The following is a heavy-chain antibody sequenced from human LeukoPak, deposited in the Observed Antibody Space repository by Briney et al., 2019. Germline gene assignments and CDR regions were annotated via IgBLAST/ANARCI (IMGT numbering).Heavy chain of an antibody. CDR1: GGSISSSSYY. Sequence: SETLSLTCTVSGGSISSSSYYWGWTRQPPGKGLEWIGSIYYSGSTYYNPSLKSRVTISVDTSKNQFSLKLSSVTAADTAVYYCAREVGDTNDSSGWSYFDYWGQGTLVTVRS. CDR3: AREVGDTNDSSGWSYFDY. D-gene: IGHD6-19*01. CDR2: IYYSGST. V-gene: IGHV4-39*07. J-gene: IGHJ4*02.